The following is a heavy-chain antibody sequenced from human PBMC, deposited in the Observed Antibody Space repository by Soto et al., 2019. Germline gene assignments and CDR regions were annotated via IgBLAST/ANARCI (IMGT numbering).Heavy chain of an antibody. CDR2: ISPQGGST. CDR3: VNMMIARGAFDF. J-gene: IGHJ4*02. V-gene: IGHV3-64D*06. Sequence: GGSLRLSCSASGFAFSSYAMHWVRQTPGKGLEYVSAISPQGGSTYYADSVKGRFTISRDDSKNTVYLQMSSLRPDGTAVYYCVNMMIARGAFDFWGQGTLVTVSS. D-gene: IGHD2-21*01. CDR1: GFAFSSYA.